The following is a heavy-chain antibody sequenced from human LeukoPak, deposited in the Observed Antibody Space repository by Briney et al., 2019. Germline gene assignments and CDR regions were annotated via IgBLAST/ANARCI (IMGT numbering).Heavy chain of an antibody. CDR3: AKEIDTLGTNAFDI. V-gene: IGHV3-43*02. Sequence: GGSLRLSCAASGFRFDDFAMHWVRQSPGKGLEWVSLVSADGAKSYYAESVRGRFTISRDNSKNSLYLQMNTLRSEATAFYYCAKEIDTLGTNAFDIWGHGTLVTVSS. CDR2: VSADGAKS. CDR1: GFRFDDFA. D-gene: IGHD2-15*01. J-gene: IGHJ3*02.